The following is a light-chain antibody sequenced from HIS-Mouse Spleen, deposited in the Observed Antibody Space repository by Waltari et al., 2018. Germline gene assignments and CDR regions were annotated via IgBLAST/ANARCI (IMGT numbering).Light chain of an antibody. CDR2: EVS. CDR3: SSYTSSSTLLYV. V-gene: IGLV2-14*01. Sequence: QSVLTQPPSASGTPGQRVTISCSGSSSNIGSNYVYWYQQLPGTAPKLMIYEVSNRPSGGSNRFSGSKSGNTASLTISGLQAEDEADYYCSSYTSSSTLLYVFGTGTKVTVL. J-gene: IGLJ1*01. CDR1: SSNIGSNY.